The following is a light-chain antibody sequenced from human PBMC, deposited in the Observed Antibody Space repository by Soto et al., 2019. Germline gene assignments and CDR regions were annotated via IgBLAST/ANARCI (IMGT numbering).Light chain of an antibody. CDR3: QQYNSYSRT. CDR1: QSISSW. CDR2: DVS. V-gene: IGKV1-5*01. Sequence: DIQMTQSPSTLSASVGDRVTITCRASQSISSWLAWYQHKPGKAPNLLIYDVSSLQGGVPSRFSGSGSGTEFTLTISSLQPEDFATYYCQQYNSYSRTFGQGTKVEIK. J-gene: IGKJ1*01.